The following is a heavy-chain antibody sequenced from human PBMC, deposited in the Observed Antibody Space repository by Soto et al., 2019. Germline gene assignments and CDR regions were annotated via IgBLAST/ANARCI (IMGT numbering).Heavy chain of an antibody. CDR1: GGPFSSYA. J-gene: IGHJ3*02. CDR2: IIPIFGTA. CDR3: ANLLGIGYCSSTSCSPSSSDI. Sequence: EASVKVSCKASGGPFSSYAISWVRQAPGQGLEWMGGIIPIFGTANYAQKFQGRVTITADESTSTAYMELSSLRSEDTAVYYCANLLGIGYCSSTSCSPSSSDISGPGTMVTVSS. D-gene: IGHD2-2*01. V-gene: IGHV1-69*13.